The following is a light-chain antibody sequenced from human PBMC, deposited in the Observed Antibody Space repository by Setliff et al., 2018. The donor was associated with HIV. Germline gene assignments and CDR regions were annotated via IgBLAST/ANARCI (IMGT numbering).Light chain of an antibody. Sequence: QSALTQPASVSGSPGQSITISCTGTSSDIGGYTYVSWYQQHPGKAPKLIIFEVSHRPSGVPNRLSGSKSGNTASLIISGLQAEDEADYYCSSYTNISTYIFGSGTKVTVL. V-gene: IGLV2-14*01. CDR1: SSDIGGYTY. CDR3: SSYTNISTYI. J-gene: IGLJ1*01. CDR2: EVS.